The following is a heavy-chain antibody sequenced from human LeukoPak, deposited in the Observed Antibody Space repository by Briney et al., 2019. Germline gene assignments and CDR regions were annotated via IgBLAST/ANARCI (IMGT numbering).Heavy chain of an antibody. CDR2: IYTSGST. V-gene: IGHV4-61*02. J-gene: IGHJ4*02. Sequence: SQTLSLTCTVSGGSISSGSYYWSWIRQPAGKGLEWIGRIYTSGSTNYNPSLKSRVTISVDTSKNQFSLKLSSVTAADTAVYYCARHPEVAHFDYWGQGTLVTVSS. CDR1: GGSISSGSYY. CDR3: ARHPEVAHFDY. D-gene: IGHD2-15*01.